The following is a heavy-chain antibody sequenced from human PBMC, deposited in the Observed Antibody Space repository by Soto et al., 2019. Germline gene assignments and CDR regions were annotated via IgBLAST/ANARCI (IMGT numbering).Heavy chain of an antibody. D-gene: IGHD2-15*01. CDR3: AKDQTDIVVVVAATHWFDP. Sequence: GGSLRLSCAASGFTFSSYAMSWVRQAPGKGLEWVSAISGSGGSTYYADSVKGRFTISRDNSKNTLYLQMNSLRAEDTAVYYCAKDQTDIVVVVAATHWFDPWGQGTLVTVSS. J-gene: IGHJ5*02. CDR2: ISGSGGST. CDR1: GFTFSSYA. V-gene: IGHV3-23*01.